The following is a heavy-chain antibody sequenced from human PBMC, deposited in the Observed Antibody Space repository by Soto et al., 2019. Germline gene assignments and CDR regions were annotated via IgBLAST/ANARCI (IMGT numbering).Heavy chain of an antibody. J-gene: IGHJ6*02. V-gene: IGHV6-1*01. CDR2: TYYRSKWYN. D-gene: IGHD6-25*01. Sequence: KQSQTLSLTCAISGDSVSSNSAAWNWIRQSPSRGLEWLGRTYYRSKWYNDYAVSVKSRITINPDTSKNQFSLQLNSVTPEDTAVYYCARDGPIGAATSYYYYGMDVWGQGTTVTVSS. CDR3: ARDGPIGAATSYYYYGMDV. CDR1: GDSVSSNSAA.